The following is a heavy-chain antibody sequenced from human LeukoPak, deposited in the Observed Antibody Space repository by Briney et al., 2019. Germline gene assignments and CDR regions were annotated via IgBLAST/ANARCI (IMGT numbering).Heavy chain of an antibody. CDR1: GGSVTRSSDY. Sequence: SETLSLTCSVSGGSVTRSSDYWGWIRQPPGKGLEWIGSAYYTGSTDYNPSLKSRVIISVDTSKEQFSLKLSSVTAADTAVYYCAKHEEYGTVIGAFDYWGQGTLVTVSS. J-gene: IGHJ4*02. CDR3: AKHEEYGTVIGAFDY. D-gene: IGHD1/OR15-1a*01. CDR2: AYYTGST. V-gene: IGHV4-39*01.